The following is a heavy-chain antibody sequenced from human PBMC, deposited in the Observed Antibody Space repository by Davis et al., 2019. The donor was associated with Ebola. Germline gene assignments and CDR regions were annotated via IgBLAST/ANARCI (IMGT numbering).Heavy chain of an antibody. D-gene: IGHD2-15*01. CDR1: GYSFTSYW. Sequence: GESLKIPCQGSGYSFTSYWISWVRQMPGKGLEWMGRIDPSDSYTNYSPSFQGHVTISADKSISTAYLQWSSLKASDTAIYYCARGRYCSGGSCYSNPTDYWGQGTLLTVSS. V-gene: IGHV5-10-1*01. CDR2: IDPSDSYT. J-gene: IGHJ4*02. CDR3: ARGRYCSGGSCYSNPTDY.